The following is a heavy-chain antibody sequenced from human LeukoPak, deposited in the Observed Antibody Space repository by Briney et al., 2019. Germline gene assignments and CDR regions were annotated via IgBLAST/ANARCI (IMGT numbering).Heavy chain of an antibody. CDR2: IKQDGSEK. V-gene: IGHV3-7*01. Sequence: GGSLTLSCAASGFTLSSYGMHWVRQAPGKGLEWVANIKQDGSEKYYVDSVKGRFTISRDNAKNSLYLQMNSLRAEDTAVYYCARLDGQQLTSFFDYWGQGTLVTVSS. CDR1: GFTLSSYG. J-gene: IGHJ4*02. D-gene: IGHD6-13*01. CDR3: ARLDGQQLTSFFDY.